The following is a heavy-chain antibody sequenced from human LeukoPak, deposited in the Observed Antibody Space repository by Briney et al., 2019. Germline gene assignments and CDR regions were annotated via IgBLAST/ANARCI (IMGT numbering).Heavy chain of an antibody. Sequence: GGSLRLSCAASGFTFSSYEMNWVRQAPGKGLEWVSYISSSGSTIYYADSVKGRFTISRDNAKNSLYLQMNSLRAEDTAVYYCAKDGQYYYGSGSYSDYWGQGTLVTVSS. V-gene: IGHV3-48*03. CDR3: AKDGQYYYGSGSYSDY. CDR1: GFTFSSYE. J-gene: IGHJ4*02. CDR2: ISSSGSTI. D-gene: IGHD3-10*01.